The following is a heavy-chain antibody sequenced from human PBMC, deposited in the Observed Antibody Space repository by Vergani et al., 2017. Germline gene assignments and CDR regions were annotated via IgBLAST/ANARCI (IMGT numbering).Heavy chain of an antibody. CDR2: ISSSSSTI. Sequence: VQLVESGGGVVQPGRSLRLSCAASGFTFSSYSMNWVRQAPGKGLEWVSYISSSSSTIYYADSVKGRFTISRDNAKNSLYLQMNSLRAEDTAVYYCARSTRDCSSTSCYPYYYYGMDVWGQXP. CDR1: GFTFSSYS. D-gene: IGHD2-2*01. V-gene: IGHV3-48*01. J-gene: IGHJ6*02. CDR3: ARSTRDCSSTSCYPYYYYGMDV.